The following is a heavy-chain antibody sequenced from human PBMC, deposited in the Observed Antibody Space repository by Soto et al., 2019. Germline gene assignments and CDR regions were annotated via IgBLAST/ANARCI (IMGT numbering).Heavy chain of an antibody. Sequence: GASVKVSCKASGGTFSSYAISWVRQAPGQGLEWMGGIIPIFGTANYAQKFQGRVTITADESTSTAYMELSSLRSEDTAVYYCALRLGELSFREINFDYWGQGTLVTVSS. CDR3: ALRLGELSFREINFDY. CDR2: IIPIFGTA. J-gene: IGHJ4*02. D-gene: IGHD3-16*02. CDR1: GGTFSSYA. V-gene: IGHV1-69*13.